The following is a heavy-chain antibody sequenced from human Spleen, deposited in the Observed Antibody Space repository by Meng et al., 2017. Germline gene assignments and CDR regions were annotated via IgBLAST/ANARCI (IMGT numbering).Heavy chain of an antibody. D-gene: IGHD5-24*01. CDR3: ARVRWGAGYNFVWDY. Sequence: ESLKISCAGSGFTFSNAWMSWVRQAPGKGLEWIGSIYYTGSTHYNPSLKSRVTISVDTSKNQFSLNLNSVTAADTAVYYCARVRWGAGYNFVWDYWGQGTLVTVSS. CDR1: GFTFSNAW. J-gene: IGHJ4*02. CDR2: IYYTGST. V-gene: IGHV4-59*12.